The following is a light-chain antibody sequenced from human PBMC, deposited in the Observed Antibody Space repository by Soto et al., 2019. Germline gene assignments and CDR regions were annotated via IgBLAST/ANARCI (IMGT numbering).Light chain of an antibody. V-gene: IGKV1-5*03. J-gene: IGKJ5*01. CDR1: QGISSW. CDR3: QQYNSYLIT. CDR2: KAA. Sequence: DIQMTQSPSTLSASVGDRATITCRASQGISSWLAWYQQKPGKAPKLLIYKAASLESGFPSRFSGSGSGTEFTLTISSLQPDDFATYYCQQYNSYLITFGQGTRLEIK.